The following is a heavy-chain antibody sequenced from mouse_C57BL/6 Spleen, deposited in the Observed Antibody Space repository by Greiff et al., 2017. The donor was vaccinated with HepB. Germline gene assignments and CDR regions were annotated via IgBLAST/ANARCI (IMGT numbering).Heavy chain of an antibody. CDR2: ISSGGDYI. V-gene: IGHV5-9-1*02. CDR1: GFTFSSYA. J-gene: IGHJ3*01. Sequence: EVNVVESGEGLVKPGGSLKLSCAASGFTFSSYAMSWVRQTPEKRLEWVAYISSGGDYIYYADTVKGRFTISRDNARNTLYLQMSSLKSEDTAMYYCTREYDHDDSAWFAYWGQGTLVTVSA. CDR3: TREYDHDDSAWFAY. D-gene: IGHD2-4*01.